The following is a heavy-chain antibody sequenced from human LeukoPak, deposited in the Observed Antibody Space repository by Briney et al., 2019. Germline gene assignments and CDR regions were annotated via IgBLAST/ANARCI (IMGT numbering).Heavy chain of an antibody. CDR1: GYTFTSYD. V-gene: IGHV1-8*01. CDR2: MNPNSGNT. J-gene: IGHJ6*03. D-gene: IGHD3-10*01. CDR3: ARGEITMVRGVISSYYYYMDV. Sequence: ASVKVSCKASGYTFTSYDINWVRQATGQGLEWMGWMNPNSGNTGYAQKFQGRVTMTRNTSISTAYMELSSLRSEDTAVYYCARGEITMVRGVISSYYYYMDVWGKGTTVTIS.